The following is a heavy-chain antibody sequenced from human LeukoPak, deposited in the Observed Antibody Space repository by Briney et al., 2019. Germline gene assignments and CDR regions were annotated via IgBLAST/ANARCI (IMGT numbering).Heavy chain of an antibody. CDR1: GFTFSSYA. J-gene: IGHJ5*02. Sequence: PGGSLRLSCAASGFTFSSYAMSWVRQAPGKGLEWVSGISGSGFSTYYADSVKGRFTISRDNSENTLFLQMNSLRAEDTAVYYCAKWGYCSTTTCYGGGWLDPWGQGTLVSVSS. D-gene: IGHD2-2*01. V-gene: IGHV3-23*01. CDR2: ISGSGFST. CDR3: AKWGYCSTTTCYGGGWLDP.